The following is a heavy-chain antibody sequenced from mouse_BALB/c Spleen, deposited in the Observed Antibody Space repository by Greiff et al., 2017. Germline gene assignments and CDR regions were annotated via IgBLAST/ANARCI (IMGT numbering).Heavy chain of an antibody. Sequence: DVKLQESGPGLVKPSQSLSLTCTVTGYSITSDYAWNWIRQFPGNQLEWMGYISYSGSTSYNPSLKSRISITRDTSKNQFFLQLNSVTTEDTATYYCARNYDGRGGFAYWGQGTLVTVSA. J-gene: IGHJ3*01. D-gene: IGHD1-1*01. V-gene: IGHV3-2*02. CDR1: GYSITSDYA. CDR2: ISYSGST. CDR3: ARNYDGRGGFAY.